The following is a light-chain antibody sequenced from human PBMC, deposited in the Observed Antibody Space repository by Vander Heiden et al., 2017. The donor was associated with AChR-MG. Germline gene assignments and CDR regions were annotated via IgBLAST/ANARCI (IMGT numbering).Light chain of an antibody. CDR3: CSYTRRSAHKYV. CDR1: SSDVGGYDF. Sequence: QSALAQPASVSGSPGQSISISCTGTSSDVGGYDFVSWYQKHPGKAPKLIIYDVTRRPSGVSLRFSGSKSGSTASLTISGLQSEDEADYYGCSYTRRSAHKYVFGTGTKVTVI. J-gene: IGLJ1*01. CDR2: DVT. V-gene: IGLV2-14*01.